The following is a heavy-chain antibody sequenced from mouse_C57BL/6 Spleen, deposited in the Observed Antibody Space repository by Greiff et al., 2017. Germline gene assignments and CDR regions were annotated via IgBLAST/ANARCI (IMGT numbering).Heavy chain of an antibody. CDR2: IRLKSDNYAT. CDR3: TEASNCALYWYFDD. V-gene: IGHV6-3*01. D-gene: IGHD2-5*01. Sequence: EVKVEESGGGLVQPGGSMKLSCVASGFTFSNYWMNWVRQSPEKGLEWVAQIRLKSDNYATHYAESVKGRFTISRDDSKSSVYLQMNNLRAEDTGIYYCTEASNCALYWYFDDWGTGTTVTVSS. J-gene: IGHJ1*03. CDR1: GFTFSNYW.